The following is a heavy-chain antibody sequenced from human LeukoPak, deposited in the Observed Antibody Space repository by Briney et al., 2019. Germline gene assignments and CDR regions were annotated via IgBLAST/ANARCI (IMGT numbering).Heavy chain of an antibody. CDR2: ITDNGVDT. J-gene: IGHJ4*02. Sequence: GGYLRRSCAAYGFTFNSVTMTWVGQAPEQELEWVSSITDNGVDTYYADSVKGRFTISRDNSKNTLFLQMNSLRAEDTAVYYCAKGSRGSYHYWGRGTLVTVSS. D-gene: IGHD1-26*01. CDR1: GFTFNSVT. CDR3: AKGSRGSYHY. V-gene: IGHV3-23*01.